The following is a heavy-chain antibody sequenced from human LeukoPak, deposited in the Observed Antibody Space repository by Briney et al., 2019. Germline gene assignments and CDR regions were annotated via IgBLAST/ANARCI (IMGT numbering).Heavy chain of an antibody. CDR1: GFTFSSYG. D-gene: IGHD6-19*01. Sequence: GGSLRLSCAASGFTFSSYGMHWVRQAPGKGLEWVAVISYDGSNKYYADSVKGRFTISRDNSKNTLYLQMNSLGAEDTAVYYCAKELLAGTVDYWGQGTLVTVSS. CDR3: AKELLAGTVDY. V-gene: IGHV3-30*18. J-gene: IGHJ4*02. CDR2: ISYDGSNK.